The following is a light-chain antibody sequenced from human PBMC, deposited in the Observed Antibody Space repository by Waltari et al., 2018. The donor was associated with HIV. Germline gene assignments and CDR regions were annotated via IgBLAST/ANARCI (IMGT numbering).Light chain of an antibody. CDR3: QQYNNWPPFT. Sequence: EMVMPQSPATLSVSAGERATFSCSASQSVSSHLAWYQQKPGQASRHLIYRASTSATGIPARFSGSGSGTEVIPTISSLQSDDFVVYYCQQYNNWPPFTFGQGTRLQIK. V-gene: IGKV3-15*01. J-gene: IGKJ2*01. CDR1: QSVSSH. CDR2: RAS.